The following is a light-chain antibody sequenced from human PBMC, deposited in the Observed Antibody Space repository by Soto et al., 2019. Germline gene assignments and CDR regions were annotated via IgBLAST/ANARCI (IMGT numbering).Light chain of an antibody. Sequence: QSALTQPASVSGSPGQSITISCAGTVTDVGGYNYVSWYQQHPGRAPKLMISDVNKRPSGVPDRFSGSKSGNTASLTISGLQAEDEADYYCCSYIGHYIYVFGTGTKVTVL. CDR3: CSYIGHYIYV. CDR2: DVN. CDR1: VTDVGGYNY. J-gene: IGLJ1*01. V-gene: IGLV2-14*03.